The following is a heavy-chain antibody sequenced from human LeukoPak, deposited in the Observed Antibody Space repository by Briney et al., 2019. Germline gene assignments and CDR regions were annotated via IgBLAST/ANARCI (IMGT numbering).Heavy chain of an antibody. V-gene: IGHV4-34*01. D-gene: IGHD2-15*01. CDR2: INHSGST. Sequence: KPSETLSLTCAVYGGSFSGYYWSWIRQPPGKGLEWIGEINHSGSTNYNPSLKSRVTISVDTSKNQFSLKLSSVTAADTAVYYCARVGEYGYCSGGSCFSPYDSWGQGTLVTVSS. CDR3: ARVGEYGYCSGGSCFSPYDS. J-gene: IGHJ4*02. CDR1: GGSFSGYY.